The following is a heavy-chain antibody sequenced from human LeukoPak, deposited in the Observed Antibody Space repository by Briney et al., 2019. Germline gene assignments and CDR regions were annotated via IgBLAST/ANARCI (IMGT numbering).Heavy chain of an antibody. D-gene: IGHD3-22*01. Sequence: SETLSLTCTVSGGSISSYYWSWIRQPPGKGLEWIGYIYYSGSTNYNPSLKSRVTISVDTSKNQFSLKLSPVTAADTAVYYCARERTYYDSSGYSGWFDPWGQGTLVTVSS. J-gene: IGHJ5*02. CDR3: ARERTYYDSSGYSGWFDP. V-gene: IGHV4-59*01. CDR1: GGSISSYY. CDR2: IYYSGST.